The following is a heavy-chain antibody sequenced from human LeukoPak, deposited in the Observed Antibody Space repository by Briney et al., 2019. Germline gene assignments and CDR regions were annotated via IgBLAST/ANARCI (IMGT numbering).Heavy chain of an antibody. CDR3: ARDLDGYNYYFDY. V-gene: IGHV1-18*01. Sequence: GASVTVSCTASGYTFTSYGISWVRQAPGQGLEWMGWISAYNGNTNYAQKLQGRVTMTTDTSTSTAYMELRSLRSEDTAVYYCARDLDGYNYYFDYWGQGTLVTVSS. D-gene: IGHD5-24*01. J-gene: IGHJ4*02. CDR1: GYTFTSYG. CDR2: ISAYNGNT.